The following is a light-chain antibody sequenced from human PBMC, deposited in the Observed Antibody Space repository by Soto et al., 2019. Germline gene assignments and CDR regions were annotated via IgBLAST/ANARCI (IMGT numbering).Light chain of an antibody. V-gene: IGKV3-20*01. CDR2: GTS. CDR3: QQYSSSPLP. Sequence: EIVMTHSPGTLSLSPGERATLSCSASHSVRSSHLAWYQQMPGQAPRLLIYGTSNRATGIPDRFSGSGSGTDFTLTISRLEPEDFAVYYCQQYSSSPLPFGGGTKVDIK. CDR1: HSVRSSH. J-gene: IGKJ4*01.